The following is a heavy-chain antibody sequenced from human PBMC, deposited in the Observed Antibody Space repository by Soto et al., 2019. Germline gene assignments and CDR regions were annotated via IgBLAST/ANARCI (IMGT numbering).Heavy chain of an antibody. J-gene: IGHJ6*03. D-gene: IGHD2-15*01. CDR3: ARGGNVVVVAAKYYYMEA. CDR2: ISPNNGDT. V-gene: IGHV1-2*04. CDR1: GYTFTSYC. Sequence: SVKVSCKASGYTFTSYCINWVRQTPGQGLEWMGWISPNNGDTNYAQKFQGWVTMTRDTSISTAYMELSRLRSDETAVYYCARGGNVVVVAAKYYYMEAWGKGTTVTVSS.